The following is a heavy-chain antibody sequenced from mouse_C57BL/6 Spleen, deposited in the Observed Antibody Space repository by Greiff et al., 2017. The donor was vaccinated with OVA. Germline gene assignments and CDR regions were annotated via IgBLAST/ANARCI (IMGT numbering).Heavy chain of an antibody. CDR2: IDPANGNT. D-gene: IGHD2-2*01. CDR1: GFTIKNTY. CDR3: DRWLHAMDY. V-gene: IGHV14-3*01. Sequence: EVQLVESVAELVRPGASVKLSCTASGFTIKNTYMHWVKQRPEQGLEWIGRIDPANGNTKYAPKFQGKATITADTSSNTAYLQLRSLTSEDTAIYYCDRWLHAMDYWGQGTSVTVSS. J-gene: IGHJ4*01.